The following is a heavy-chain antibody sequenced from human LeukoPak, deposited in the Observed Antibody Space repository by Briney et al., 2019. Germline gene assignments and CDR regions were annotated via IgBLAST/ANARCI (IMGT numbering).Heavy chain of an antibody. CDR3: AKVFLEWLQYFDY. CDR2: IRYDGSNK. V-gene: IGHV3-30*02. CDR1: GFTFSSYG. J-gene: IGHJ4*02. D-gene: IGHD3-3*01. Sequence: GGSLRLSCAASGFTFSSYGMHWVRQAPGKGLEWVAFIRYDGSNKYYADSVKGRFTVSRDNSKNTLYLQMNSLRAEDTAVYYCAKVFLEWLQYFDYWGQGTLVTVSS.